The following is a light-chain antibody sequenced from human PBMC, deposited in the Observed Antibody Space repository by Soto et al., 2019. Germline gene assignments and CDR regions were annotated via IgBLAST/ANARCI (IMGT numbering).Light chain of an antibody. CDR1: QSISSY. V-gene: IGKV1-39*01. CDR3: QQSYSTPLT. J-gene: IGKJ4*01. Sequence: DIQMTQSPSSLSASVGDRVTITCRASQSISSYLNWYQQKPGKAPKLLIYAASSLQSGVPSRFSGSGSGTDFTHTISSLQPEDFVTYYCQQSYSTPLTFGGGTNVEIK. CDR2: AAS.